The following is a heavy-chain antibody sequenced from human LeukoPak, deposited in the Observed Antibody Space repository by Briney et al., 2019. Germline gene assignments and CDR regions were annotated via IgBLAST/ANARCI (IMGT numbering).Heavy chain of an antibody. CDR1: GFTFSSYD. CDR3: ARVNTRGPDVKDAFDI. V-gene: IGHV3-13*01. Sequence: PGGSLRLSCAASGFTFSSYDMHWVRQVTGKGLEWVSAIDTAGDTYYPGSVKGRFTISRENAKNSLYLQMNSLRAGDTAVYFCARVNTRGPDVKDAFDIWGQGTMVTVSS. CDR2: IDTAGDT. J-gene: IGHJ3*02. D-gene: IGHD2-2*01.